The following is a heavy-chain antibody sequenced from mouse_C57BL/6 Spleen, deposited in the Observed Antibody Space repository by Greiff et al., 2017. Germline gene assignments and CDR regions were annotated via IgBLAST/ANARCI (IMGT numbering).Heavy chain of an antibody. Sequence: VQLQQPGAELVKPGASVKLSCKASGYTFTSYWMHWVKQRPGRGLEWIGRIDPNSGGTKYNEKFKGKATLTVDKPSSTAYMQLSIRTSEDSAVYYCARSYYYCSRYFDVWGTGTTVTVSS. CDR1: GYTFTSYW. D-gene: IGHD1-1*01. CDR3: ARSYYYCSRYFDV. V-gene: IGHV1-72*01. CDR2: IDPNSGGT. J-gene: IGHJ1*03.